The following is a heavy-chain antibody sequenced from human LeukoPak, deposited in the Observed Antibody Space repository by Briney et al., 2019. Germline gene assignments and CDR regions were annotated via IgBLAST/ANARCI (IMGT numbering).Heavy chain of an antibody. Sequence: GGSLRLSCAASGFIFNNYGLVWVRQAPGKGLEWVSAISNDGGGTTYADFVKGRFTISRDNSKNTFYLQMNSLRAEDTAAYYCARAMAVIYSYGKQDYWGQGTLVTVSS. D-gene: IGHD5-18*01. CDR2: ISNDGGGT. CDR3: ARAMAVIYSYGKQDY. J-gene: IGHJ4*02. V-gene: IGHV3-23*01. CDR1: GFIFNNYG.